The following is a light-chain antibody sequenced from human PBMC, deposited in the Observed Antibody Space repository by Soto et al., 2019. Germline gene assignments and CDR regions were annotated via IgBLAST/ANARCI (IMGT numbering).Light chain of an antibody. J-gene: IGKJ2*01. Sequence: DIVMTQSPDSLAVSLGERATINCKSSQSVLESSNNKNYFGWYQQKPGQPPKLIIYWASTRESGVPDRFSGSGSGRDFTLTISGLQAEDVAVHYCQQLYSLPFTFGQGTKLEVK. CDR3: QQLYSLPFT. V-gene: IGKV4-1*01. CDR1: QSVLESSNNKNY. CDR2: WAS.